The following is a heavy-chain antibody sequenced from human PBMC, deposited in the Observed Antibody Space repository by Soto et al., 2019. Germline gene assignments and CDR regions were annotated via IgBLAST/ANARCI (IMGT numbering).Heavy chain of an antibody. CDR3: ATDLSAIQLWKRPEGWFDP. J-gene: IGHJ5*02. D-gene: IGHD5-18*01. CDR1: GDTVPIYG. CDR2: ISAYNGNT. V-gene: IGHV1-18*01. Sequence: VKVACNAGGDTVPIYGISSVRQAPGQGRDWMGWISAYNGNTNYAQKLQGRVTMATDTSTSTAYMELRSLRSDDTAVYYCATDLSAIQLWKRPEGWFDPWAQGTLVTVSS.